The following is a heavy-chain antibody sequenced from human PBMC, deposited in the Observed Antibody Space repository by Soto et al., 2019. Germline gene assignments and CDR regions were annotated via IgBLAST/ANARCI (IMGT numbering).Heavy chain of an antibody. J-gene: IGHJ4*02. V-gene: IGHV3-66*01. CDR1: GFPVRSNY. CDR2: IYSGGST. CDR3: ARVGPYYDILTGLYYFDY. Sequence: GGSLKLSCAAPGFPVRSNYMSWVRQAPGEGLEWVSVIYSGGSTYYADSVKGRFTISRDNSKNTLYLQMNSLRAEDTAVYYCARVGPYYDILTGLYYFDYWGQGTLVTVSS. D-gene: IGHD3-9*01.